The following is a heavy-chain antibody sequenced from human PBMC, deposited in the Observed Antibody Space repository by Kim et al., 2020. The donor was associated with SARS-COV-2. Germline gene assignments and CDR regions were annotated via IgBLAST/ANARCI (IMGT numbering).Heavy chain of an antibody. CDR3: ARGGSGYDFEPPHYYGMDV. CDR1: GFTFSSYS. CDR2: ISSSSSYI. J-gene: IGHJ6*02. Sequence: GGSLRLSCAASGFTFSSYSMNWVRQAPGKGLEWVSSISSSSSYIYYADSVKGRFTISRDNAKNSLYLQMNSLRAEDTAVYYCARGGSGYDFEPPHYYGMDVWGQGTTVTVSS. V-gene: IGHV3-21*04. D-gene: IGHD5-12*01.